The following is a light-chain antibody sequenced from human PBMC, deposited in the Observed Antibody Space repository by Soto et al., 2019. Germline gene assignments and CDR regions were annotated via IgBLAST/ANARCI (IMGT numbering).Light chain of an antibody. CDR2: AAS. J-gene: IGKJ1*01. Sequence: DIQMTQSPSSLSASVGDRVTITCRASQSITSYLNWYQQRPGKAPNLLIYAASSLQSGDPSRFSGSGSGTDFTLTISSLQPEDFATYYCQQSFITPWTFGQGTKVEIK. V-gene: IGKV1-39*01. CDR1: QSITSY. CDR3: QQSFITPWT.